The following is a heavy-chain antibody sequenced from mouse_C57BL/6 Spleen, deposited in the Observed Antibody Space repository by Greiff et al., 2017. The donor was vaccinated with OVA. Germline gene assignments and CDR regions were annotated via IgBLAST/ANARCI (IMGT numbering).Heavy chain of an antibody. D-gene: IGHD2-10*01. CDR2: INPGSGGT. Sequence: VQLQQSGAELVRPGTSVKVSCKASGYAFTNYLIEWVKQRPGQGLEWIGVINPGSGGTNYNEKFKGKATLTADKSSSTAYMQLSSLTSEDSAVYFCARSTLLGPAWFAYWGQGTLVTVSA. CDR3: ARSTLLGPAWFAY. V-gene: IGHV1-54*01. CDR1: GYAFTNYL. J-gene: IGHJ3*01.